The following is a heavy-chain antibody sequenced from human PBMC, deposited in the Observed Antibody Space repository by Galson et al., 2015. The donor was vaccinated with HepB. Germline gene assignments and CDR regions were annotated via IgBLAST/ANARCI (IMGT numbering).Heavy chain of an antibody. CDR3: AKCSGSNWFVPHHFDS. D-gene: IGHD6-13*01. CDR1: GFNFANYV. J-gene: IGHJ4*02. CDR2: ISGSDGST. V-gene: IGHV3-23*01. Sequence: SLRLSCAASGFNFANYVMNWVRQAPGKGLEWVSSISGSDGSTYYRGSFKGRFTISRDNSKNTVYLQMKSLRADDTAVYYCAKCSGSNWFVPHHFDSWGQGTLVTVSS.